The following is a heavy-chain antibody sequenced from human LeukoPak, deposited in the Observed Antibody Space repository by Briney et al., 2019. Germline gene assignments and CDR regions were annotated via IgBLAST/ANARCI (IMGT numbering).Heavy chain of an antibody. CDR3: ARTNINWNDV. CDR2: IIPIFGTA. D-gene: IGHD2-8*01. V-gene: IGHV1-69*05. J-gene: IGHJ5*02. CDR1: GYTFTDYY. Sequence: SVKVSCKASGYTFTDYYIHWVRQAPGQGLEWMGRIIPIFGTANYAQKFQGRVTITTDESTSTAYMELSSLRSEDTAVYYCARTNINWNDVWGQGTLVTVSS.